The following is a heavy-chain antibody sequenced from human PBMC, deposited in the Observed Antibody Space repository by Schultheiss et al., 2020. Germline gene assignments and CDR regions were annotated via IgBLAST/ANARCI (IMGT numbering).Heavy chain of an antibody. D-gene: IGHD2-2*01. CDR3: ARWEPAAVFDH. CDR1: GFTFSSYA. J-gene: IGHJ4*02. CDR2: INHSGST. Sequence: GSLRLSCAASGFTFSSYAMSWVRQAPGKGLEWIGEINHSGSTNYNPSLKSRVTISVDTSKNQFSLKVSSVTAADTAVYYCARWEPAAVFDHWGQGTLVTVSS. V-gene: IGHV4-34*01.